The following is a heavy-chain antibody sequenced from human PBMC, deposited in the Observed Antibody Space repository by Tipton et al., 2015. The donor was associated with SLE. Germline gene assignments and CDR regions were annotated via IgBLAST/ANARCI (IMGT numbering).Heavy chain of an antibody. V-gene: IGHV3-30*04. J-gene: IGHJ4*02. D-gene: IGHD3-10*01. CDR2: ISYDGSNK. CDR1: GFTFSSYA. Sequence: SLRLSCAASGFTFSSYAMNWVRQAPGKGLEWVAVISYDGSNKYYADSVKGRFTISRDNSKNTLYLQMNSLRGEDTAVHYCASSLLAGIDYWGQGTLVTVSS. CDR3: ASSLLAGIDY.